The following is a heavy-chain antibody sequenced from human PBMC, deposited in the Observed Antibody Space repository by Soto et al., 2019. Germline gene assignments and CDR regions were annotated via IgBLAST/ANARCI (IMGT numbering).Heavy chain of an antibody. V-gene: IGHV6-1*01. D-gene: IGHD6-13*01. J-gene: IGHJ6*02. CDR2: TYYRSKWYN. CDR1: GDSVSSNSAA. CDR3: ARGYSSSWYGGYYYYGMDV. Sequence: SQTLSLTCAISGDSVSSNSAAWNWIRQSPSRGLEWLGRTYYRSKWYNDYAVSVGSRITINPDTSKNQFSLQLNSVTPEDTAVYYCARGYSSSWYGGYYYYGMDVWGQGTTVTVSS.